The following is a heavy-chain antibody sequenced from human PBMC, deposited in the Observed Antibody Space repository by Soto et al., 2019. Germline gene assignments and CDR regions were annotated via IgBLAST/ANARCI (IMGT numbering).Heavy chain of an antibody. Sequence: ASVKVSCKASGGTFSSYAISWVRQAPGQGLEWMGIINPSAGSTSYAQKFQGRVTMTRDTSTSTVYMELSSLRSEDTAVYYCAREETYYDTSGFSYWGQGTLVTVSS. V-gene: IGHV1-46*03. CDR1: GGTFSSYA. D-gene: IGHD3-22*01. CDR3: AREETYYDTSGFSY. J-gene: IGHJ4*02. CDR2: INPSAGST.